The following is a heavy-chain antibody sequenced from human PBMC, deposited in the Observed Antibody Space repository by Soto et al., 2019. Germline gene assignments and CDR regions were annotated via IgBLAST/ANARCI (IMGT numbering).Heavy chain of an antibody. CDR2: ISYDGSNK. Sequence: ESGGGVVQPGRSLRLSCAASGFTFSSYAMHWVRQAPGKGLEWVAVISYDGSNKYYADSVKGRFTISRDNSKNTLYLQMNSLRAEDTAVYYCARDFRFFDWLLYYWGQGTLVTVSS. V-gene: IGHV3-30-3*01. D-gene: IGHD3-9*01. CDR1: GFTFSSYA. J-gene: IGHJ4*02. CDR3: ARDFRFFDWLLYY.